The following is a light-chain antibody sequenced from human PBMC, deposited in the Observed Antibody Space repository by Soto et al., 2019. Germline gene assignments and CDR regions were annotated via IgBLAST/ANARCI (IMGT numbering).Light chain of an antibody. CDR3: QQYGRSPFT. V-gene: IGKV3-20*01. CDR2: GAS. J-gene: IGKJ3*01. Sequence: EIVLTQSPGTLSLSPGERATLSCRASQSIYLNALAWYQQKPGQTPRLLIYGASTRATDIPDRFSGSGSRTDFALTISRLEPEDLAMYYCQQYGRSPFTFGPGTRVDLK. CDR1: QSIYLNA.